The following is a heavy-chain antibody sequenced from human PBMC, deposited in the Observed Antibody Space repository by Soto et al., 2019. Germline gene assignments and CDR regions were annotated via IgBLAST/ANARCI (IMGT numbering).Heavy chain of an antibody. CDR3: AINGDYGGIYYCYYDYMDV. J-gene: IGHJ6*03. CDR1: GYTFTSYD. Sequence: QVQLVQSGAEVKKPGASVKVSCKASGYTFTSYDINWVRQATGQGLAWMGWMNANSGNTGYAQKLQGSVTMTRNTSISTDYMELSRLRSEDTAVYYCAINGDYGGIYYCYYDYMDVWGKGTTVTVSS. D-gene: IGHD4-17*01. V-gene: IGHV1-8*01. CDR2: MNANSGNT.